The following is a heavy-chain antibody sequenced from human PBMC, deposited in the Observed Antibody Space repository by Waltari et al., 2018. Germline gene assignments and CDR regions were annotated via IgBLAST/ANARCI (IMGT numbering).Heavy chain of an antibody. D-gene: IGHD6-13*01. J-gene: IGHJ4*02. CDR3: ASRLAAAGLFDY. CDR2: IYYSGST. V-gene: IGHV4-59*11. Sequence: QVQLQESGPGLVKPSETLSLTCTVSGGSISSHYWSWIRQPPGKGLEWIGYIYYSGSTNYNPSLKSRVTISVDTSKNQFSLKLSSVTAADTAVYYCASRLAAAGLFDYWGQGTLVTVSS. CDR1: GGSISSHY.